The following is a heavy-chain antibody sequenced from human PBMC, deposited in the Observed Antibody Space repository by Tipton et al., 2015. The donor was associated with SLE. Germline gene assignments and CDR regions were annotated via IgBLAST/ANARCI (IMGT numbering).Heavy chain of an antibody. CDR2: TYYRSKWYN. CDR3: AREDSSGWYDAFDI. D-gene: IGHD6-19*01. J-gene: IGHJ3*02. CDR1: GDSVSSNSAA. V-gene: IGHV6-1*01. Sequence: LRLSCAIAGDSVSSNSAAWNWIRQSSSRGLEWLGRTYYRSKWYNDYAVSVKSRITINPDTSKNQFSLQLNSVTPEDTAVYYCAREDSSGWYDAFDIWGQGTMVIVSS.